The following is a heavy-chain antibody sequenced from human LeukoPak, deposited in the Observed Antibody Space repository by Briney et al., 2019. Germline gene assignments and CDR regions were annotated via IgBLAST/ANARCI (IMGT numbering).Heavy chain of an antibody. CDR1: GGTFSSYA. Sequence: ASVKVSCKASGGTFSSYAISWVRQAPGQGLEWMGGIIPIFGTANYAQKFQGRVTITADESTSTAYMELSSLRSEDTAVYYCARADTAMVRMHIRYYYYYMDVWGKGTTVTVSS. V-gene: IGHV1-69*01. D-gene: IGHD5-18*01. J-gene: IGHJ6*03. CDR3: ARADTAMVRMHIRYYYYYMDV. CDR2: IIPIFGTA.